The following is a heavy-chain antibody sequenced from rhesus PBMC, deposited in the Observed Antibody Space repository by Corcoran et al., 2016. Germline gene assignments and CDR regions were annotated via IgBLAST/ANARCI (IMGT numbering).Heavy chain of an antibody. CDR1: GFTFGSYA. CDR2: IIPLVGIT. D-gene: IGHD3-9*01. V-gene: IGHV1-198*02. Sequence: QVQLVQSGAAGKKPGASVKVSCKASGFTFGSYAINWVRQAPGQGLEWMEVIIPLVGITNYAEKCKGRVTINADKTTSTANMELSSLRSEDTAVYYGARGEDDYGYYYSDWGQGVLVTVSS. CDR3: ARGEDDYGYYYSD. J-gene: IGHJ4*01.